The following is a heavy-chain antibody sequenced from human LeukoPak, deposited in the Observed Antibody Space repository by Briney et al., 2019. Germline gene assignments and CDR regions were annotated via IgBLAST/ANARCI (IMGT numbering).Heavy chain of an antibody. J-gene: IGHJ4*02. CDR2: ISSSGSTI. Sequence: GGSLRLSCAASGFTFSSYEMNWVRQAPGKGLEWVSYISSSGSTIYYADSVKGRFTISRDNAKNSLYLQMNSLRAEDTAVYYCASSCSGGSCYSYYFDYWGQGTLVTVSS. CDR1: GFTFSSYE. V-gene: IGHV3-48*03. D-gene: IGHD2-15*01. CDR3: ASSCSGGSCYSYYFDY.